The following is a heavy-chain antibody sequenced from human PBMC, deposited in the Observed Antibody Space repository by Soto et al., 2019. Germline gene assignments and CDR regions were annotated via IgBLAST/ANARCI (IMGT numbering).Heavy chain of an antibody. D-gene: IGHD6-13*01. J-gene: IGHJ5*02. CDR2: VHYSGTT. V-gene: IGHV4-31*03. Sequence: SETLSLTCTVSGGSIGSDGYYWSWIRHHPGKGLEWIGYVHYSGTTYYNPSLKSRLTLSVDTSKTQFSLNLRTVTAADTAVYYCARGCTAGAGWANWFDLWGQGTLVTVSS. CDR3: ARGCTAGAGWANWFDL. CDR1: GGSIGSDGYY.